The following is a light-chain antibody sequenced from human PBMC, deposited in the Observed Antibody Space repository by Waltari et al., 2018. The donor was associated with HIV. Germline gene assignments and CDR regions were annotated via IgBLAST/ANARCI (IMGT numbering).Light chain of an antibody. CDR1: HSHIGITY. J-gene: IGLJ3*02. CDR3: AVWDDSLSGWL. CDR2: RNN. V-gene: IGLV1-47*01. Sequence: QSMLTQTPSASGTPGQRVSLSCSGGHSHIGITYVPWFPRLPGTAPKLLNHRNNQRPSGVPDRFAGSKSGTSASLAIRGLRSEDEADYYCAVWDDSLSGWLFGGGTKLTVL.